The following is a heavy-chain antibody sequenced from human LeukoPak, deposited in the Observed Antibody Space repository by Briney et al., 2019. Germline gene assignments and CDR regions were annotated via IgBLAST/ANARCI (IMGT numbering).Heavy chain of an antibody. CDR2: ISGSGGST. J-gene: IGHJ1*01. Sequence: SGGSLRLSCAASGFTFSSYAMSWVRQAPGKGLEWVSAISGSGGSTYYADSVKGRFTISRDNAKNSLYLQMNSLRDEDTAVYYCARDSVVYCGGDCYHKYFQHWGQGTLVTVSS. D-gene: IGHD2-21*02. V-gene: IGHV3-23*01. CDR1: GFTFSSYA. CDR3: ARDSVVYCGGDCYHKYFQH.